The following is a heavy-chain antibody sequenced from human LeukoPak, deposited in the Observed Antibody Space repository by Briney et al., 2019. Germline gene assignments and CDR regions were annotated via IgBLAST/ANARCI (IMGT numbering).Heavy chain of an antibody. J-gene: IGHJ4*02. CDR3: ARGLASGD. D-gene: IGHD6-19*01. CDR2: INTDGNST. V-gene: IGHV3-74*01. Sequence: GGSLRLSYAASGFTFSTYWMHWVRQAPGKGLVGVSQINTDGNSTTYADSVKGRFTVSRDNAKNTLYLQVNSLRGGDRCVYYCARGLASGDWGQETLVTVSS. CDR1: GFTFSTYW.